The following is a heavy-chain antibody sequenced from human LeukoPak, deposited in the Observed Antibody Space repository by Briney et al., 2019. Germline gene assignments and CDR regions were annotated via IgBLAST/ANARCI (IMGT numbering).Heavy chain of an antibody. CDR1: GVTFSSYA. CDR3: ARDTYCSGDSCSSYYFDY. J-gene: IGHJ4*02. D-gene: IGHD2-15*01. Sequence: SVKVSCKASGVTFSSYAISWVRQAPGQGLEWMGGIIPIFGTANYAQKFQGRVTITADESTSTAYMELSSLRSEDTAVYYCARDTYCSGDSCSSYYFDYWGQGTLVTVSS. CDR2: IIPIFGTA. V-gene: IGHV1-69*13.